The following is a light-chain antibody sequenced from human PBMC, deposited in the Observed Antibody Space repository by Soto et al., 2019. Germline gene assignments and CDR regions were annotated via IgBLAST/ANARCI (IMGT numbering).Light chain of an antibody. CDR3: GAEHGSGRNFASV. J-gene: IGLJ1*01. Sequence: SALTQPPSASASLGASVTLTCTLSSGYSNYKVDWYQQRPGKGPRFVMRVGTGGIVGSKGDGIPDRFSVLGSGLNRYLTIKNIQEEDESDYQCGAEHGSGRNFASVFATGPKANVL. CDR2: VGTGGIVG. CDR1: SGYSNYK. V-gene: IGLV9-49*01.